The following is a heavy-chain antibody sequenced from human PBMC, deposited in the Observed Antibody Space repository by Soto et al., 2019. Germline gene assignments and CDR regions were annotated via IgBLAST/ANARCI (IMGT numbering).Heavy chain of an antibody. CDR1: GGSFSGYY. Sequence: SETLSLTCAVYGGSFSGYYWSWVRQPPGKGLEWIGEINHSGSTDYNPSLKSRVTISVDTSKNQFSLKLSSVTAADTAVYYCARGGGSGWYIDYWGQGXLVT. V-gene: IGHV4-34*01. CDR3: ARGGGSGWYIDY. D-gene: IGHD6-19*01. J-gene: IGHJ4*02. CDR2: INHSGST.